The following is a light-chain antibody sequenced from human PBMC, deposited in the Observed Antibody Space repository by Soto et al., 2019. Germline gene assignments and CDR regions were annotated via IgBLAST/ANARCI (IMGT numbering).Light chain of an antibody. CDR3: SSFAGNNNLV. V-gene: IGLV2-8*01. J-gene: IGLJ2*01. CDR2: EVS. CDR1: SSYVGGYNY. Sequence: QSVLTQPPSASVSPGQSVTISCTGTSSYVGGYNYVSWYQQHPGKAPKLMISEVSKRPSGVPDRFSGSKSGNTASLTVSGLQAEDEADYYCSSFAGNNNLVFGGGTKLTVL.